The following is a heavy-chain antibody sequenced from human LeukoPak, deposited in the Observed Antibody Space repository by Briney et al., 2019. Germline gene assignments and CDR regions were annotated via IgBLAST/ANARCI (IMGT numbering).Heavy chain of an antibody. V-gene: IGHV4-4*07. CDR1: GTSGTDYY. Sequence: PSETLSLTCSVSGTSGTDYYWNWIRQPAGKGLEWLGRLLINGNNSYNPSLEGRVSMSLDTSNNQFSLELRSVPAADTAIYYCARDLRPHSTSSYFAYWGLGILVTVSS. D-gene: IGHD6-6*01. CDR3: ARDLRPHSTSSYFAY. CDR2: LLINGNN. J-gene: IGHJ4*02.